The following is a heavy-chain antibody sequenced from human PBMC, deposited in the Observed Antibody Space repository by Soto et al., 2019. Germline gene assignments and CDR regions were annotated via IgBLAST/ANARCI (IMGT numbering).Heavy chain of an antibody. D-gene: IGHD6-13*01. J-gene: IGHJ3*02. CDR1: GGTFSSCA. CDR3: AREVAADGTFREDVFDI. V-gene: IGHV1-69*13. CDR2: IIPIFSTT. Sequence: SSVKVSCKAAGGTFSSCAISWVRQAPGQGLEWMGRIIPIFSTTNYAQKFQGRVTMTADESTITAYLELSSLKQDDTAVYYCAREVAADGTFREDVFDIWGQGTLVTVSS.